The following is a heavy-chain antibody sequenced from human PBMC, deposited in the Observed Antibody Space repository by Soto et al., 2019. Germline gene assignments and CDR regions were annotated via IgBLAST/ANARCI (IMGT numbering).Heavy chain of an antibody. D-gene: IGHD6-19*01. CDR2: IYYSGST. V-gene: IGHV4-30-4*01. CDR1: GGSISSGDYY. CDR3: DRDYDKRIAVNRYNWFDP. Sequence: PSETLSLTCTVSGGSISSGDYYWSWIRQPPGKGLEWIGYIYYSGSTYYNPSLKSRVTISVDTSKNQFPLKLSSVTAADTAVYYCDRDYDKRIAVNRYNWFDPWGQGTLVTVSS. J-gene: IGHJ5*02.